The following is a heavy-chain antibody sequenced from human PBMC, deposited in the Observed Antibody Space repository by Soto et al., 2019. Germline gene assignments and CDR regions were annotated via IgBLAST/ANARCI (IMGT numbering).Heavy chain of an antibody. CDR2: IWYDGSNK. J-gene: IGHJ6*02. V-gene: IGHV3-33*01. Sequence: QVPLVESGGGVVQPGRSLRLSCAASGFTFSSYGMHWVRQAPGKGLEWVAVIWYDGSNKYYADSVKGRFTISRDNSKNTLYLQMNSLRAEDTAVYYCARDVARDWSSIYYGMDVWGQGTTVTVSS. CDR3: ARDVARDWSSIYYGMDV. CDR1: GFTFSSYG. D-gene: IGHD3-9*01.